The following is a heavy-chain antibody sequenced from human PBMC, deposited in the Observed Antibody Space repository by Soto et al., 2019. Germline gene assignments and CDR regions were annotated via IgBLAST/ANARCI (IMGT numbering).Heavy chain of an antibody. Sequence: PSETLSLTCTASGVSISSAGYYWSWIRHHPGKGLEWIGEINYSGSTNYNPSLKSRVTISVDTSKNQFSLKLSSVTAADTAVYYCARGGRTTVTTGWFDPWGQGTLVTVSS. V-gene: IGHV4-61*08. CDR1: GVSISSAGYY. CDR2: INYSGST. J-gene: IGHJ5*02. D-gene: IGHD4-17*01. CDR3: ARGGRTTVTTGWFDP.